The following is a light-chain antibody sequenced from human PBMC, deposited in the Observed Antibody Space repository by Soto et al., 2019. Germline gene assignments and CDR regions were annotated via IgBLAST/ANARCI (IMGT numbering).Light chain of an antibody. J-gene: IGKJ5*01. CDR1: QSVSSSY. V-gene: IGKV3-20*01. Sequence: EIALTQSPGTLSLSPWERATLSCRASQSVSSSYLAWYQQKPGQAPRPLIYGASSRATGIPDRFSGSGSGTDFTLTISRLEPEDFAVYYCQQYGSSSITFGQGTRLEIK. CDR3: QQYGSSSIT. CDR2: GAS.